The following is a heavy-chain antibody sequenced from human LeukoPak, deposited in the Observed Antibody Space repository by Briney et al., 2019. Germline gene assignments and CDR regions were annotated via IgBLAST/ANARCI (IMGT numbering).Heavy chain of an antibody. V-gene: IGHV4-34*01. CDR3: ARTYCGGDCRGYYYSYYMDG. CDR1: GGSFSGYY. D-gene: IGHD2-21*02. J-gene: IGHJ6*03. Sequence: SETLSLTCAVYGGSFSGYYWSWIRQPPGKGLEWIGEINHSGSTNYNPSLKSRVTISVDTSKNQFSLRLSSVTAADTAVYYCARTYCGGDCRGYYYSYYMDGWGKGTTVTISS. CDR2: INHSGST.